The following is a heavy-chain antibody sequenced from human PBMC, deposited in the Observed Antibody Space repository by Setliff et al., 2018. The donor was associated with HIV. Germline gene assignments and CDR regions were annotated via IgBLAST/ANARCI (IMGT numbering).Heavy chain of an antibody. Sequence: PGESLKISCAASGFTFSSYAMSWVRQAPGKGLEWVSAISGSGGSTYYADSVKGRFTISRDNSKNTLYLQMNSLRAEDTAVYYCARGLGATYEGLNWFDPWGQGTLVTVSS. CDR3: ARGLGATYEGLNWFDP. D-gene: IGHD1-26*01. V-gene: IGHV3-23*01. J-gene: IGHJ5*02. CDR1: GFTFSSYA. CDR2: ISGSGGST.